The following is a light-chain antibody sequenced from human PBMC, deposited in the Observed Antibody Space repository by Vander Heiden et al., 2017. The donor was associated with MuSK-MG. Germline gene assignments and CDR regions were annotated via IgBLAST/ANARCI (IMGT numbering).Light chain of an antibody. CDR3: AAWDDSLNEVV. CDR2: RDD. Sequence: QSVLTQPPSASEPPGQRVTISSSGSSSNIGTNYVYWYQQLPVMSPKLLIYRDDQRPSGVPDRFSGSKSGTSASLAISGLQSEDEADYYCAAWDDSLNEVVFGGGTKLTVL. V-gene: IGLV1-47*01. J-gene: IGLJ2*01. CDR1: SSNIGTNY.